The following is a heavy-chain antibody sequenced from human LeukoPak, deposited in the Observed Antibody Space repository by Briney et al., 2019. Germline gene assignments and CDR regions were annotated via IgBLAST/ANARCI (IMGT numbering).Heavy chain of an antibody. D-gene: IGHD6-19*01. Sequence: PSETLSLTCTVSGDSIRNYYWSWIRQSPGKGLEWIGYISYTGSTSYNPSVRSRVTISVDTSKDQFSLKLSSVTAADTAVYYCARTRYNGGWFFDLWGQGNLVTVSS. J-gene: IGHJ4*02. V-gene: IGHV4-59*01. CDR3: ARTRYNGGWFFDL. CDR2: ISYTGST. CDR1: GDSIRNYY.